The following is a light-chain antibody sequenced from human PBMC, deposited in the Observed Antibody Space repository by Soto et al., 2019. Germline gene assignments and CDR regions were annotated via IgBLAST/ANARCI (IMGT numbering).Light chain of an antibody. CDR3: SSYTTSSTRV. J-gene: IGLJ1*01. V-gene: IGLV2-8*01. CDR1: SSDVGGYNF. Sequence: QSALTQPPSASGSPGQSVIISCTGTSSDVGGYNFVSWFQQHPGKAPKLMIYEVTKRPSGVPDRFSGSKSGNTASLTISGLQADDEADYYCSSYTTSSTRVFGTGTKLTVL. CDR2: EVT.